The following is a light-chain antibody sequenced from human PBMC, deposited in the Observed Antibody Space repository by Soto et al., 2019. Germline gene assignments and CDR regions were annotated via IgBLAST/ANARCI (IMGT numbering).Light chain of an antibody. CDR1: QSLLHITGETF. CDR2: EVS. J-gene: IGKJ5*01. V-gene: IGKV2D-29*01. Sequence: DVVMTQTPLSLSVAPGQPASISCKSSQSLLHITGETFLFWYLQKPGHAPQLLIYEVSTRVSGVPDRFSGSGSGTDFTLEISRVETDDVGIYYCMQSTQLPPTFGQGTRLGIE. CDR3: MQSTQLPPT.